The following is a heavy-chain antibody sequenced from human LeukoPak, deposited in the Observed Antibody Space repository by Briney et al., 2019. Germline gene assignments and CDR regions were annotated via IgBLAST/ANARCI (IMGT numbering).Heavy chain of an antibody. CDR1: GGSFSGYY. CDR2: INHSGST. D-gene: IGHD5-18*01. CDR3: ARGAMVQY. J-gene: IGHJ4*02. Sequence: SETPSLTCAVYGGSFSGYYWSWIRQPPGKGLEWIGEINHSGSTNYNPSLKSRVTISVDTSKNQFSLKLSSVTAADTAVYYCARGAMVQYWGQGTLVTVSS. V-gene: IGHV4-34*01.